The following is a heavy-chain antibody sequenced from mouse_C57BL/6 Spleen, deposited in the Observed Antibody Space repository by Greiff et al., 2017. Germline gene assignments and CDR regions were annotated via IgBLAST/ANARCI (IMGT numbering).Heavy chain of an antibody. V-gene: IGHV8-12*01. D-gene: IGHD1-1*01. Sequence: QVTLKECGPGILQSSQTLSLTCSSSGFSLSTSGMGLSWLRQPSGKGLEWVAHIYWDDDKRYNPFLKSRLTISKDTSRNQVFLKITSVDTADTATYYCARSIHYGSLDYWGQGTTLTVSS. J-gene: IGHJ2*01. CDR1: GFSLSTSGMG. CDR3: ARSIHYGSLDY. CDR2: IYWDDDK.